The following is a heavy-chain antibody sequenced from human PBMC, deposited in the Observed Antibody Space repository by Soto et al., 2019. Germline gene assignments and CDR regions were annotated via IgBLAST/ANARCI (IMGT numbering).Heavy chain of an antibody. J-gene: IGHJ5*02. CDR1: GGPFSSYA. CDR3: ARYRGPRSGYDPYWFDP. CDR2: IIPIFGTA. V-gene: IGHV1-69*12. D-gene: IGHD3-22*01. Sequence: QVQLVQSGAEVKKPGSSVKVSCKASGGPFSSYAITWVRQAPGQGLEWMGGIIPIFGTANYAQKFQGRVTITADESTSTAYMELSSLRSEDTAVYYCARYRGPRSGYDPYWFDPWGQGTLVTVSS.